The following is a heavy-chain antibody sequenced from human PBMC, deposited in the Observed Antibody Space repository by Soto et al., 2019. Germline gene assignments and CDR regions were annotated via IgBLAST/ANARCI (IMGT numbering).Heavy chain of an antibody. Sequence: SETLSLTCTVSGASISSYSCSWIRQPPGKGLAWIGNIHYKGNTKYSPSPKRRVNMTVETPKNHFSLKLISVTTADTAVYFCAREGNLGRWIQPLDSWGQGTLVTVS. CDR3: AREGNLGRWIQPLDS. CDR2: IHYKGNT. CDR1: GASISSYS. J-gene: IGHJ4*02. D-gene: IGHD2-2*03. V-gene: IGHV4-59*01.